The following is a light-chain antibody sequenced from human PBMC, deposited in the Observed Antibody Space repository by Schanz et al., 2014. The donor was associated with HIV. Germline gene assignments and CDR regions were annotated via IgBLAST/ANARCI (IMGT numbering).Light chain of an antibody. CDR1: RGSIASNY. V-gene: IGLV6-57*04. J-gene: IGLJ3*02. Sequence: NFMLTQPHSVSESPGKTVTISCTRSRGSIASNYVPWYHQPPGRAPTTVIYEDNQRPSGVPDRFSGSIDSSSNSASLTISGLKTEDEADYYCQSRDDDEPGLFGGGTKLTVL. CDR3: QSRDDDEPGL. CDR2: EDN.